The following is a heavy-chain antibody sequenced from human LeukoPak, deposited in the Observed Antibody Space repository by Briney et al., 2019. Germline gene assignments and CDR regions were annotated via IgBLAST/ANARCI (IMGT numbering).Heavy chain of an antibody. D-gene: IGHD3-9*01. Sequence: PSQTLSLTCTVSGGSISSGDYYWSWIRQPPGKGLEWIGYIYYSGSTNYNPSPSSRVTISVDTSKNEFSLNLTSVTAADTAVYYCARLFYYDILTGYAFDIWGQGTKVTVSS. CDR1: GGSISSGDYY. CDR3: ARLFYYDILTGYAFDI. J-gene: IGHJ3*02. CDR2: IYYSGST. V-gene: IGHV4-30-4*08.